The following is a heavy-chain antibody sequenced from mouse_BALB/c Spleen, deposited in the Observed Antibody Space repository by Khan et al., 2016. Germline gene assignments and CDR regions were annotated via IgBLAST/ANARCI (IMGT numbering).Heavy chain of an antibody. V-gene: IGHV2-6-7*01. CDR3: ARDPLYYYGSAMDY. J-gene: IGHJ4*01. Sequence: QMQLKESGPGLVAPSQSLSITCTVSGFSLTGYGVNWVRQPPGKGLEWLGMIWGDGSTDYNSALKSRLSISKDNSKSQVFLKMNSLQTDDTARYYCARDPLYYYGSAMDYWGQGTSVTVSS. CDR2: IWGDGST. D-gene: IGHD1-1*01. CDR1: GFSLTGYG.